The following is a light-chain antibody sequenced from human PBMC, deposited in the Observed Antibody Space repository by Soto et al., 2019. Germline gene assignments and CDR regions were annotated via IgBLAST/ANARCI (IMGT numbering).Light chain of an antibody. CDR2: GAS. CDR1: RGLXSN. V-gene: IGKV3-15*01. Sequence: DIGLTQCPASLSLSPGEGATLSCMASRGLXSNLAWYEQRPGQAPRILXAGASTRATDIPPRCSGSGSATEFILTISSMHSEDFAAYYCQQYSNGTLTFGQGTKVDI. J-gene: IGKJ1*01. CDR3: QQYSNGTLT.